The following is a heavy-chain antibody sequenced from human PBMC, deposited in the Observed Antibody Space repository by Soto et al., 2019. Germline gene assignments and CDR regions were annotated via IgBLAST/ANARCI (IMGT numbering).Heavy chain of an antibody. V-gene: IGHV3-13*01. CDR3: ARYCRSTTCYTVSGMDV. J-gene: IGHJ6*02. CDR2: IGTAGDA. D-gene: IGHD2-2*02. Sequence: PGGSLRLSCAASGFSSSGYDMHWVRQPTGKGLEWVSGIGTAGDAYYLGSVKGRFTISRENAKNSVYLQLNRLRAGDTAVYYCARYCRSTTCYTVSGMDVWGQGTTVTVSS. CDR1: GFSSSGYD.